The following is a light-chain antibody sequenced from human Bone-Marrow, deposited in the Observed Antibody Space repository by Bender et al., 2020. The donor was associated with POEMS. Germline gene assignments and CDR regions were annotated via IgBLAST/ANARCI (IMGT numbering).Light chain of an antibody. CDR1: SLGDKY. Sequence: STELTQSPSMSVAPGQTASITCSAHSLGDKYVSWYQQKPGQSPVLVIYQDTKRPSAIPERFSGSNSGNTATLTISGAQPLDEADYYCQTWDSRTYVFGPGTKLTVL. V-gene: IGLV3-1*01. J-gene: IGLJ1*01. CDR3: QTWDSRTYV. CDR2: QDT.